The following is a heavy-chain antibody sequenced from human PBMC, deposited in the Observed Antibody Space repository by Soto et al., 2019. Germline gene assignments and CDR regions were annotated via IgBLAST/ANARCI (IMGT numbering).Heavy chain of an antibody. CDR2: IYYSGST. J-gene: IGHJ4*02. V-gene: IGHV4-59*01. CDR3: ARVGGLAARTFHY. Sequence: PSETLSLTCTVSGGSISDFYWSWIRQPPGKGLEWIGYIYYSGSTNYSPSLKSRVTISVDTSKNQFSLKLRSMSPADTAVYYCARVGGLAARTFHYCGPGAMVTVYS. D-gene: IGHD6-6*01. CDR1: GGSISDFY.